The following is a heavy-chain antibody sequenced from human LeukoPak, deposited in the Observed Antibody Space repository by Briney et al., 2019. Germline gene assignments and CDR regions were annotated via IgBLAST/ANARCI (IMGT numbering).Heavy chain of an antibody. D-gene: IGHD6-6*01. V-gene: IGHV3-9*01. Sequence: GGSLRLSCAASGFTFDDHAMHWVRQAPGKGLEWVSGISWNSGSIGYADSVKGRFTISRDNAKNSLYLQMNSLRAEDTALYYCAKDTEEYSNSSGFGYWGQGTLVAASS. J-gene: IGHJ4*02. CDR1: GFTFDDHA. CDR3: AKDTEEYSNSSGFGY. CDR2: ISWNSGSI.